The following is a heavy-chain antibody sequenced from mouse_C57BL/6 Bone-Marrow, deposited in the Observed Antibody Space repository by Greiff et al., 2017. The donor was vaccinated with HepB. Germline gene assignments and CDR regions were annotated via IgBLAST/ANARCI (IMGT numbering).Heavy chain of an antibody. CDR1: GYSFTGYY. Sequence: DVQLQESGPELVKPGASVKISCKASGYSFTGYYMNWVKQSPEKSLEWIGEINPSTGGTTYNQKFKAKATLTVDKSSSTAYMQLKSLTSEDSAVYYCARIYYYEDFDYWGQGTTLTVSS. V-gene: IGHV1-42*01. CDR2: INPSTGGT. J-gene: IGHJ2*01. D-gene: IGHD1-1*01. CDR3: ARIYYYEDFDY.